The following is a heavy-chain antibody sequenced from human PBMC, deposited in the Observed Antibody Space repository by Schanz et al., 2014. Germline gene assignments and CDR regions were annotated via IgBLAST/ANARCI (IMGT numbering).Heavy chain of an antibody. CDR2: ISDSGDST. D-gene: IGHD2-21*01. CDR3: AREDCSATSCYFRY. CDR1: GFTFSDYY. J-gene: IGHJ4*02. V-gene: IGHV3-11*06. Sequence: QVQLVESGGGLVKPGGSLRLSCAASGFTFSDYYMSWIRQAPGKGLEWVSYISDSGDSTHYADSVKGRFTISRDNSNNTVYLQMNTLRAEDTAVYYCAREDCSATSCYFRYWGQGTLVTVSA.